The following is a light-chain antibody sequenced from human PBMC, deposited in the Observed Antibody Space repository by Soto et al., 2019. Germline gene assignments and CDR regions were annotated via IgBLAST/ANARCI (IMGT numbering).Light chain of an antibody. CDR2: LTS. CDR3: HQRQSWPRT. CDR1: QAVNTR. V-gene: IGKV3-11*01. Sequence: EIVLTQSPATLSSFPGDRVTLSFRASQAVNTRLAWYQHKPGQAPRLLIYLTSNRAAGIPARFSGSGSETDFTLTISDVEPEDFAVYYCHQRQSWPRTFGQGTKVDI. J-gene: IGKJ1*01.